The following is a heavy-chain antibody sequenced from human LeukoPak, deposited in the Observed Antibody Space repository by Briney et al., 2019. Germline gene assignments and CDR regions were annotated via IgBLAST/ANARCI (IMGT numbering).Heavy chain of an antibody. CDR2: ISGSGGST. V-gene: IGHV3-23*01. CDR1: GFTFSSYA. D-gene: IGHD4-23*01. J-gene: IGHJ4*02. Sequence: PGGSLRLSCAASGFTFSSYAMSWVRQAPXXXXXXXXAISGSGGSTYYADSVKGRFTISRDNSKNTLYLQMNSLRAEDTAVYYCAKDLKTVVTQGPDYWGQGTLVTVSS. CDR3: AKDLKTVVTQGPDY.